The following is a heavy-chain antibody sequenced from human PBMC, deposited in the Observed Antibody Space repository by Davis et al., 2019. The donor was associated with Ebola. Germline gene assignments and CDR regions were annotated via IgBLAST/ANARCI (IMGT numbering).Heavy chain of an antibody. J-gene: IGHJ4*02. V-gene: IGHV4-30-2*01. Sequence: LRLSCAVSGGSISSGGYSWSWIRQPPGKGLEWIGYIYHSGSTYYNPSLKSRVTISVDRSKNQFSLKLSSVTAADTAVYYCARDGSGSYYFDYWGQGTLVTVSS. D-gene: IGHD3-10*01. CDR1: GGSISSGGYS. CDR3: ARDGSGSYYFDY. CDR2: IYHSGST.